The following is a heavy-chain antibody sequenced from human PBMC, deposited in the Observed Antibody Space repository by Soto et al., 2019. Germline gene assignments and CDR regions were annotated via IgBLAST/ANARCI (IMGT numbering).Heavy chain of an antibody. J-gene: IGHJ4*02. CDR1: GFTFSSYS. Sequence: EVQLVESGGGLVRPGGSLRLSCAASGFTFSSYSMNWFRQAPGKGLEWLSYISPSSSTIYYADSVKGRFTISRDNAKNSLFLHMISLRDEDTAVYYCARDFDSLNAYWGQGTLVTVSS. CDR3: ARDFDSLNAY. V-gene: IGHV3-48*02. D-gene: IGHD2-8*01. CDR2: ISPSSSTI.